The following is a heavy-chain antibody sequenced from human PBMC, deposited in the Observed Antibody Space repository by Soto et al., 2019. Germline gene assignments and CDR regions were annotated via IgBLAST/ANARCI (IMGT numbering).Heavy chain of an antibody. CDR3: ARGRYCLTGRCFPNWFDS. D-gene: IGHD7-27*01. CDR1: GDSISNLDYL. J-gene: IGHJ5*01. CDR2: IYKSATT. Sequence: SETLSLTCSVSGDSISNLDYLWAWVRQPPGQALEYIGYIYKSATTYYNPSFESRVAISVDTSKSQFSLNVTSVTAADTAVYFCARGRYCLTGRCFPNWFDSWGQGALVPVSS. V-gene: IGHV4-30-4*01.